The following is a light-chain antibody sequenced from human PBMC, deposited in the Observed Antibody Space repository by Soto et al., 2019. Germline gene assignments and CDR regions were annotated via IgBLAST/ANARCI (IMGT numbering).Light chain of an antibody. CDR3: SSYTTSNTRQIV. V-gene: IGLV2-14*03. J-gene: IGLJ1*01. CDR1: SSDVGGYNY. Sequence: QSVLTQPASVSGSPGQSITISCTGTSSDVGGYNYVSWYQHHPGKAPKLIIYDVTNRPLGVSYPFSGSKSGNTASLTISGLQPEDEADYYCSSYTTSNTRQIVFGTGTKVTVL. CDR2: DVT.